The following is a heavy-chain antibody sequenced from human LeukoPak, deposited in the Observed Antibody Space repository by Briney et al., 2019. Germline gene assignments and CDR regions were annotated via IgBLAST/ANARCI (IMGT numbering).Heavy chain of an antibody. J-gene: IGHJ6*02. CDR1: GYIFNSYY. CDR2: INPSDGST. D-gene: IGHD3-10*01. V-gene: IGHV1-46*02. CDR3: ARDMGTMVRGVSFRYYYYYGVDV. Sequence: ASVKVSCKASGYIFNSYYMHWVRQAPGQGLEWMGIINPSDGSTSYKQKFQGRVTMTRDTSTSTVYMELNSLRPEDTAVYYCARDMGTMVRGVSFRYYYYYGVDVWGQGTTVTVSS.